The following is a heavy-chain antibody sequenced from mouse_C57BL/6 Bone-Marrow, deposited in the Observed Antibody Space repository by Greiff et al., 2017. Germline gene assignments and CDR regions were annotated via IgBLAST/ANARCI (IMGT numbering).Heavy chain of an antibody. D-gene: IGHD2-3*01. J-gene: IGHJ4*01. V-gene: IGHV1-61*01. CDR2: IYPSDSET. Sequence: VQLQQPGAELVRPGSSVKLSCKASGYTFTSYWMDWVKQRPGQGLEWIGNIYPSDSETHYNQKFKDKATLTVDKSSSTAYMQLSSLTSEDSAVYYGARRGDGYYVGYYAMDYWGQGTSVTVSS. CDR3: ARRGDGYYVGYYAMDY. CDR1: GYTFTSYW.